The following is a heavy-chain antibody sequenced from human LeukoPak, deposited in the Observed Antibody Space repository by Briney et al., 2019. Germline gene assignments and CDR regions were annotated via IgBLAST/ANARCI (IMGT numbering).Heavy chain of an antibody. Sequence: PGGSLRLSCAASGFTFSGSAVHWVRQASGKGLGWLGRIRTKPDNSAAAYAASVKGRFTISREDSKNSAYLQMDSLKTEDTAVYYCSRFDLDYDGSRYASDGLDVWGQGTTVIVSS. CDR3: SRFDLDYDGSRYASDGLDV. CDR1: GFTFSGSA. CDR2: IRTKPDNSAA. J-gene: IGHJ6*02. V-gene: IGHV3-73*01. D-gene: IGHD3-22*01.